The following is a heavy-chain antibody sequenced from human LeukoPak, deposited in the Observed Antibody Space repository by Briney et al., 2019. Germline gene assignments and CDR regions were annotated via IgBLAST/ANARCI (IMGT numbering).Heavy chain of an antibody. CDR3: ARHEEEDGYNAKTPDY. CDR1: GGSISRSNYF. D-gene: IGHD5-24*01. Sequence: SETLSLTCSVSGGSISRSNYFWGWIRQPPGMGREWIGSIFYRGTTYYNPSLKSRVTISVDTSRNHFSLRLSSVTAADTAVYYCARHEEEDGYNAKTPDYWGQGTLVTVSS. V-gene: IGHV4-39*01. CDR2: IFYRGTT. J-gene: IGHJ4*02.